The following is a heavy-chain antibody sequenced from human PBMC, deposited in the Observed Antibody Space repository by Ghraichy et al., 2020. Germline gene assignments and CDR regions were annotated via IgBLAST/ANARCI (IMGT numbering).Heavy chain of an antibody. V-gene: IGHV5-10-1*01. J-gene: IGHJ1*01. CDR3: ARNYNYGEMFLLQG. CDR2: IDPSDSFT. Sequence: GESLNISCKGSGYRFTDSWITWVRQMPDKGLEWMGRIDPSDSFTHYNPSLQGHVTISVDKSITTAYLQWSSLRASDTARYYCARNYNYGEMFLLQGWGQGTLVTVSS. D-gene: IGHD3-16*01. CDR1: GYRFTDSW.